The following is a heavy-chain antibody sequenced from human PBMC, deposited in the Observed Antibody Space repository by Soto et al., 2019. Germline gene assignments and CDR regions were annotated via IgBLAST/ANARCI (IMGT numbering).Heavy chain of an antibody. CDR2: INHSGST. D-gene: IGHD2-2*01. Sequence: SETLSLTCAVYGGSFSGYYWSWIRQPPGKGLEWIGEINHSGSTNYNPSLKSRVTISVDTSKNQFSLKLSSVTAADTAVYYCARGRLYCSSTSCYGPYFDYWGQGTLVTVSS. J-gene: IGHJ4*02. CDR3: ARGRLYCSSTSCYGPYFDY. CDR1: GGSFSGYY. V-gene: IGHV4-34*01.